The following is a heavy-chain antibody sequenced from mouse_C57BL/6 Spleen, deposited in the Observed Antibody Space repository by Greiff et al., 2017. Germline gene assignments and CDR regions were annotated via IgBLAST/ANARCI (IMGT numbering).Heavy chain of an antibody. V-gene: IGHV5-6*02. J-gene: IGHJ4*01. CDR2: ISSGGSYT. CDR3: ARTAQASTKGVYYAMDY. Sequence: EVKLVESGGDLVKPGGSLKLSCAASGFTFSSYGMSWVRQTPDKRLEWVATISSGGSYTYYPDSVKGRFTISRDNAKNTLYLQMSSLKSEDTAMYYGARTAQASTKGVYYAMDYWGQGTSVTVSS. D-gene: IGHD3-2*02. CDR1: GFTFSSYG.